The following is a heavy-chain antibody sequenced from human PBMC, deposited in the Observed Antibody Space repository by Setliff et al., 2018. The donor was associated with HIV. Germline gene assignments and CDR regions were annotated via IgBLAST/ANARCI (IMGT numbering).Heavy chain of an antibody. D-gene: IGHD2-2*01. CDR1: GYSIRSGYY. CDR3: ARVGYCSSTNCYWGRPSYGMGV. CDR2: MYPSGSS. Sequence: PSETLSLTCAVSGYSIRSGYYWAWIRQPPGKGLEWIGNMYPSGSSYFNPTLQSRVTMSADTSKKQFFLKLSSVTAADTAVYYCARVGYCSSTNCYWGRPSYGMGVWGQGTTVTVSS. J-gene: IGHJ6*02. V-gene: IGHV4-38-2*01.